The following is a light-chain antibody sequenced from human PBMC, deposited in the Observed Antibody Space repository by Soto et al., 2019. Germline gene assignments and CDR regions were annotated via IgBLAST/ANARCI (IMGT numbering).Light chain of an antibody. V-gene: IGKV3-11*01. CDR3: QQRSNWHLYT. CDR1: QSVSRY. J-gene: IGKJ2*01. CDR2: DAF. Sequence: EFVLTQSPATLSLSPGERATLSCRASQSVSRYLAWYQQKPGQAPRLLIYDAFNRATGIPAMFSGSGSGTDFTLTICSLEPEDFEVYYCQQRSNWHLYTFGQGTKLEIK.